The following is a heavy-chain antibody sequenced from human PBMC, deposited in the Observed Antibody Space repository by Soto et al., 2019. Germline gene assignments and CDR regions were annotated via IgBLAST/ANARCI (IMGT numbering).Heavy chain of an antibody. V-gene: IGHV1-46*01. J-gene: IGHJ2*01. Sequence: QVQLVQSGADVKKPGTSVKVSCKAAGYSFTNYCMYWLRQAPGQGLEWMGMINPRTGSTRYAQKFQDRLTLTRDTSTTTVYMELSTLISDDTAVYYCAIDGGLLTASWYYDLWGPGTLVTVSS. CDR1: GYSFTNYC. D-gene: IGHD2-15*01. CDR3: AIDGGLLTASWYYDL. CDR2: INPRTGST.